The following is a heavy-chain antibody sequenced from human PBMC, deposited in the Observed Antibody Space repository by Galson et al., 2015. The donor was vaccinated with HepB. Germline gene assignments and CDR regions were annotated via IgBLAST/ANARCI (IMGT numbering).Heavy chain of an antibody. J-gene: IGHJ6*02. D-gene: IGHD6-13*01. CDR1: GSTFTSYA. V-gene: IGHV1-8*01. Sequence: SVKVSCKASGSTFTSYAINWVRQATGQGLEWMGWMNPNSGNTGYAQKFQGRVTMTRNTSISTAYMELSSLRSEDTAVYYCARGRAYSSSWYVLAADYYYYGMDVWGQGTTVTVSS. CDR2: MNPNSGNT. CDR3: ARGRAYSSSWYVLAADYYYYGMDV.